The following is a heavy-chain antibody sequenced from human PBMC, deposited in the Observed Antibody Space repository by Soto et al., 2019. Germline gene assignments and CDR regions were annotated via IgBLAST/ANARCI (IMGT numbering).Heavy chain of an antibody. V-gene: IGHV3-30-3*01. J-gene: IGHJ6*02. Sequence: QVQLVASGGGVVQPGRSMSLSCAASGFTFSSYAMHWVRQAPGKGLEWVAVISYDGSNKYYADSVKGRFTISRDNSKNAVYLQMTSLRAEDTAVYYCETDAGGYVDYGDYPYSYYGMDVWGQGTTVTVSS. CDR3: ETDAGGYVDYGDYPYSYYGMDV. CDR2: ISYDGSNK. D-gene: IGHD4-17*01. CDR1: GFTFSSYA.